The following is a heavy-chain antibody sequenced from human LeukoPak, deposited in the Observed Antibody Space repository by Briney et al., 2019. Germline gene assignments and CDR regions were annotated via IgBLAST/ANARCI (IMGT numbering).Heavy chain of an antibody. CDR2: MIPIFGTA. J-gene: IGHJ4*02. CDR1: GGTFSSYA. CDR3: ASEMATIISAPDY. V-gene: IGHV1-69*05. Sequence: KVSCKASGGTFSSYAISWVRQAPGQGLEWMGRMIPIFGTANYAQKSQGRVTITTDESTSTAYMELSSLRSEDTAVYYCASEMATIISAPDYWGQGTLVTVSS. D-gene: IGHD5-24*01.